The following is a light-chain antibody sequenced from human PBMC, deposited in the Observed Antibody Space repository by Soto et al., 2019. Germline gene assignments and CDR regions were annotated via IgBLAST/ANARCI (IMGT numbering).Light chain of an antibody. CDR2: SAS. CDR1: QSVGSAF. CDR3: HQYGRSPYT. Sequence: EIALTQSPGTLSLSPGERATLSCRPSQSVGSAFLAWYQQKPGQAPRLLINSASNRAAGVPDRFSGRGSGTNFTLTINRVEPEDFAVYYCHQYGRSPYTFGLGTKVDIK. J-gene: IGKJ2*01. V-gene: IGKV3-20*01.